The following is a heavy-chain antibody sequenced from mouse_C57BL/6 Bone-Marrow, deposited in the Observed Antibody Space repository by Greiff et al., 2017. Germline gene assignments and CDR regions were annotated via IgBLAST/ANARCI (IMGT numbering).Heavy chain of an antibody. CDR1: GYTFTSYW. Sequence: EVQLQESGTVLARPGASVKMSCKTSGYTFTSYWMHWVKQRPGQGLEWIGAIYPGNSDTSYNQKFKGKAKLTAATSASTAYMELSSLTNGDSAVYYCTSLNWDWFAYWGQGTLVTVSA. CDR2: IYPGNSDT. CDR3: TSLNWDWFAY. D-gene: IGHD4-1*02. V-gene: IGHV1-5*01. J-gene: IGHJ3*01.